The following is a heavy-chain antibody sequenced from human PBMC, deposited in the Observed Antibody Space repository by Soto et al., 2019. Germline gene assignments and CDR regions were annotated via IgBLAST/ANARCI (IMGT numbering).Heavy chain of an antibody. Sequence: SETLSLTCAVSGGSIDSTNWWSWVRQPPGKGLEWIGEIYHSGSTNYNPSLKSRVTISVDKSKNQFSLKLSSVTAADTAVYYCARVWTTVTNWFDPWGQGTLVTVSS. CDR3: ARVWTTVTNWFDP. D-gene: IGHD4-17*01. CDR1: GGSIDSTNW. V-gene: IGHV4-4*02. CDR2: IYHSGST. J-gene: IGHJ5*02.